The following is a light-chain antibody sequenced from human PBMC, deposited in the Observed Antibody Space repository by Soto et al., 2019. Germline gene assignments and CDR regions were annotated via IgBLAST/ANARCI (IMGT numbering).Light chain of an antibody. V-gene: IGKV1-33*01. Sequence: DIQMTQSPSSLSASVGDRVTITCQPSQDISNRLNWYQQKPGKAPRLLIAGASNLETGVPSRFSGSASGTDFTFTIGSLQPEDIATYYCQHYANLPYTFGQGTKLEIK. CDR2: GAS. CDR1: QDISNR. J-gene: IGKJ2*01. CDR3: QHYANLPYT.